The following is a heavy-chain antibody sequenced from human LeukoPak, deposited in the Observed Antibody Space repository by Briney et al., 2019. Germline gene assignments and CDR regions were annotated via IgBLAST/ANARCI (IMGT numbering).Heavy chain of an antibody. V-gene: IGHV3-53*01. CDR3: ARDPGIAVAGFDP. J-gene: IGHJ5*02. CDR1: GFTVSSNY. Sequence: GGSLRLSCAASGFTVSSNYMSWVRQAPGKGLEWVSVIYSGGNTYYGDSVKGRFTISRDNSKNTLYLQMNSLRAEDTAVYYCARDPGIAVAGFDPWGQGTLVTVSS. D-gene: IGHD6-19*01. CDR2: IYSGGNT.